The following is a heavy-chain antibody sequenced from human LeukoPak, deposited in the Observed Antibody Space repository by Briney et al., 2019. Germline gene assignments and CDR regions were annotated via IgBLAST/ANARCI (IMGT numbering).Heavy chain of an antibody. V-gene: IGHV4-30-4*01. CDR1: GGSINSGDYY. CDR3: ARGSGYCSSTSCTWYYYYYGMDV. J-gene: IGHJ6*02. Sequence: SETLSLTCTVSGGSINSGDYYWSWIRQPPGKGLEWIGYIYYTGSTNYNPSLKSRVTISVDTSKNQFSLKLSSVTAADTAVYYCARGSGYCSSTSCTWYYYYYGMDVWGQGTTVTVSS. CDR2: IYYTGST. D-gene: IGHD2-2*03.